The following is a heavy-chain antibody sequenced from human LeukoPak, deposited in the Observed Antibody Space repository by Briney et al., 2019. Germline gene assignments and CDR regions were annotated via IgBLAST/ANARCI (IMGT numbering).Heavy chain of an antibody. CDR1: GCTFSNYA. Sequence: PGWSLRLSCAASGCTFSNYAMHWVRQAPGKGLEWVALISSGGTYEYYADSVKGRFTISTHNSKTTLYLQLNSLRAEDTAVYYCARDSPYYYDSGSSGPHYFDNWGQGTLVTVSS. J-gene: IGHJ4*02. D-gene: IGHD3-10*01. CDR2: ISSGGTYE. CDR3: ARDSPYYYDSGSSGPHYFDN. V-gene: IGHV3-30*01.